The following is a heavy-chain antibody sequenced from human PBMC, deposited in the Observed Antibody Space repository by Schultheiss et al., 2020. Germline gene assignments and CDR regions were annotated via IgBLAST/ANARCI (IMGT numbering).Heavy chain of an antibody. CDR3: ARGMAAATPFDY. D-gene: IGHD6-13*01. CDR2: IYYSGST. V-gene: IGHV4-59*01. J-gene: IGHJ4*02. CDR1: GGSISSYY. Sequence: SDTLSLTCTVSGGSISSYYWSWIRQPPGKGLEWIGYIYYSGSTDYNPSLKSRVTISVDTSKNQFSLRLSSVTAADTAVYYCARGMAAATPFDYWGQGTLVTVSS.